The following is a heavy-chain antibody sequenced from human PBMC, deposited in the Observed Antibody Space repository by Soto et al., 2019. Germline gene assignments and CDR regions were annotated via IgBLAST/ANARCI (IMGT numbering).Heavy chain of an antibody. D-gene: IGHD2-15*01. J-gene: IGHJ3*02. Sequence: SWFRQAPGKGLEWVGFIRSKASGGTTEYAASGKGRFTNSTDDSKSIAYLQRNSLKTEDTAVYYCTRIPLGYCSGCSSYVGAFDIWGQGTMVTVSS. CDR3: TRIPLGYCSGCSSYVGAFDI. V-gene: IGHV3-49*03. CDR2: IRSKASGGTT.